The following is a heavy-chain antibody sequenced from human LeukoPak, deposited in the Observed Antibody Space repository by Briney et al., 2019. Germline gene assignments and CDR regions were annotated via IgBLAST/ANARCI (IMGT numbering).Heavy chain of an antibody. CDR1: GGSISSGGYY. V-gene: IGHV4-31*03. Sequence: SETLSLTCTVSGGSISSGGYYWSWIRQHPGKGLEWIGYIYYSGSTYYNPSLRSRVTISVDTSKYQFSLKLSSVTAADTAVYYCARLQMTTVTFDYWGQGTLVTVSS. D-gene: IGHD4-17*01. J-gene: IGHJ4*02. CDR2: IYYSGST. CDR3: ARLQMTTVTFDY.